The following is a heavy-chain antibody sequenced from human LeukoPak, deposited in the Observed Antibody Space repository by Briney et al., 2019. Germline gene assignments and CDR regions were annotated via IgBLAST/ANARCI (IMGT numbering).Heavy chain of an antibody. V-gene: IGHV5-51*01. CDR3: ARTSLTDYYDSSGPDY. D-gene: IGHD3-22*01. J-gene: IGHJ4*02. CDR2: IYPGDSDT. CDR1: GYSFTSYW. Sequence: GESLKISCKGSGYSFTSYWIGWVRQMPGKGLEWMGIIYPGDSDTRYSPSFQGQVTISADKSISTAYLQWSSLKASDTAMYYCARTSLTDYYDSSGPDYWGQGTLVTVPS.